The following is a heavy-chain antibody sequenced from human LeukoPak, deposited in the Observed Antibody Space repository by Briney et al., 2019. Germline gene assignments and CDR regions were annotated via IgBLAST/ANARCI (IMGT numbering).Heavy chain of an antibody. V-gene: IGHV3-66*02. D-gene: IGHD6-13*01. J-gene: IGHJ4*02. Sequence: GGSLSLSCAASGFTVSSNYMNWVRQAPGKGLEWVSIIYSGGDTYYADSVKGRFTISRDNSKNTLYLQMSSLRAEDTAVYYCARGPGSTWYSDYWGQGTLVTVSS. CDR1: GFTVSSNY. CDR2: IYSGGDT. CDR3: ARGPGSTWYSDY.